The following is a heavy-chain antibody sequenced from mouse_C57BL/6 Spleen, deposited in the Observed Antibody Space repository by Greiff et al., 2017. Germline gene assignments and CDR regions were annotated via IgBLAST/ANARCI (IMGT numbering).Heavy chain of an antibody. V-gene: IGHV1-69*01. J-gene: IGHJ2*01. D-gene: IGHD4-1*01. CDR1: GYTFTSYW. CDR2: IDPSDSYT. Sequence: QVQLQQSGAELVMPGASVKLSCKASGYTFTSYWMHWVKQRPGQGLEWIGEIDPSDSYTNYNQKFKGKSTLTVDKSSSTAYMQLSSLTSEDSAVYYCARIWDFDYWGQGTTLTVSS. CDR3: ARIWDFDY.